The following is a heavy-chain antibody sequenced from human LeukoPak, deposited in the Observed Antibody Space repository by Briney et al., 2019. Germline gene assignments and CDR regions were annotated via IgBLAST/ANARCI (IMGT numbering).Heavy chain of an antibody. D-gene: IGHD1-20*01. CDR3: AKEGYVTGTHFDY. Sequence: PGGSLRLSCAASGFTFSSYAMSWVRQAPGKGLEWVSSISGSGGSTYYADSVKGRFTISRDNSRNTLYLQMNSLRAEDTAVYYCAKEGYVTGTHFDYWGQGTLVTVSS. CDR1: GFTFSSYA. J-gene: IGHJ4*02. CDR2: ISGSGGST. V-gene: IGHV3-23*01.